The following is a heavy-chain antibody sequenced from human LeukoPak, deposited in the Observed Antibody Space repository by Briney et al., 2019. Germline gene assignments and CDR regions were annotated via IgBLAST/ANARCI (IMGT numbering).Heavy chain of an antibody. V-gene: IGHV4-61*02. CDR2: IYTSGST. CDR3: ATYSSGWYSFDP. J-gene: IGHJ5*02. D-gene: IGHD6-19*01. CDR1: GGSISSGSYY. Sequence: SETLSLTCTVSGGSISSGSYYWSWIRQPAGTGLEWIGRIYTSGSTNYNPSLKSRVTISVDTSKNQFSLKLSSVTAADTAVYYCATYSSGWYSFDPWGQGTLVTVSS.